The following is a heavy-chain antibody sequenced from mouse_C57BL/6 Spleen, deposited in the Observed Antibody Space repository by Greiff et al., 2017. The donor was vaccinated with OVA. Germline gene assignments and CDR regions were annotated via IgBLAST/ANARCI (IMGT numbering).Heavy chain of an antibody. CDR3: TSYYGSPFAY. J-gene: IGHJ3*01. V-gene: IGHV14-4*01. D-gene: IGHD1-1*01. CDR2: IDPENGDT. Sequence: EVKLLESGAELVRPGASVKLSCTASGFNIKDDYMHWVKQRPEQGLEWIGWIDPENGDTEYASKFQGKATITADTSSNTAYLQLSSLTSEDTAVYYCTSYYGSPFAYWGQGTLVTVSA. CDR1: GFNIKDDY.